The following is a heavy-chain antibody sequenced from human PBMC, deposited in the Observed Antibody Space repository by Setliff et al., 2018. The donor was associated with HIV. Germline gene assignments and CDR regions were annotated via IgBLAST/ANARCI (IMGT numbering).Heavy chain of an antibody. D-gene: IGHD2-8*01. CDR2: IIPILGMT. V-gene: IGHV1-69*04. CDR1: GGTFNNYT. CDR3: ARDLGYCTNGACPLTAEGAFDI. J-gene: IGHJ3*02. Sequence: GASVKVSCKASGGTFNNYTITWVRQAPGQGLEWMGRIIPILGMTNYAQKFQGRVTITADKSTSTAYMELNSLGSEDTAMYYCARDLGYCTNGACPLTAEGAFDIWGQGTMVTVSS.